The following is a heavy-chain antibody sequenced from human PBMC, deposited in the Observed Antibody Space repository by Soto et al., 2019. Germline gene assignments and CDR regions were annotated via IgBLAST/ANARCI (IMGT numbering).Heavy chain of an antibody. CDR1: GSYISDFS. D-gene: IGHD1-7*01. V-gene: IGHV4-4*07. J-gene: IGHJ1*01. CDR3: ARETGENWTYEAH. Sequence: SESLSLTCRVSGSYISDFSWSWIRQPAGKGLEWIGRITINGNTQKNPSFKSRVTMSIDTSRNHFSLNLQSATAADTALYYCARETGENWTYEAHWGPGTLVTVSS. CDR2: ITINGNT.